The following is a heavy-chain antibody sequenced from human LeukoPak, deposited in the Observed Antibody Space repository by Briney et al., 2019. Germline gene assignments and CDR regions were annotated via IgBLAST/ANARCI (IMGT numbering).Heavy chain of an antibody. CDR1: GGSISSYY. D-gene: IGHD1-26*01. CDR3: ARRQSGSYYRLFDY. J-gene: IGHJ4*02. V-gene: IGHV4-59*08. CDR2: ISYSGGT. Sequence: SETLSLTCTASGGSISSYYWSWIRQPPGKGLEWIGYISYSGGTNYNPSLKSRVTISVDTSKNQFSLNLSSVTAADTAVYYCARRQSGSYYRLFDYWGQGTLVTVSS.